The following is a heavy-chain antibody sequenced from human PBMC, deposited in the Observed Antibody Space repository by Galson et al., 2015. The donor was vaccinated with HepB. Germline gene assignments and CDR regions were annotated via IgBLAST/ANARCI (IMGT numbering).Heavy chain of an antibody. CDR1: GFIFSNYG. CDR2: ISHDKRNK. J-gene: IGHJ3*01. Sequence: SLRLSCAASGFIFSNYGIHWVRQAPGKGLEWVALISHDKRNKYYSDSVEGRFTVSRDNSKNTLYLQMNSLRAEDTAAYYCVKWARPGYGYFSEGFDVWGQGTMVTVSS. D-gene: IGHD3-9*01. CDR3: VKWARPGYGYFSEGFDV. V-gene: IGHV3-30*18.